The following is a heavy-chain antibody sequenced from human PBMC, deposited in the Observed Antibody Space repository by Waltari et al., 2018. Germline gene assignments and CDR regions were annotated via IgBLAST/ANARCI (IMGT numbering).Heavy chain of an antibody. CDR1: GGSIRSGGYY. D-gene: IGHD3-10*01. J-gene: IGHJ6*03. CDR3: ARTYYYGSGSYQSHYYYYMDV. V-gene: IGHV4-31*01. CDR2: IYYSGCT. Sequence: QVQLQESGPGLVKPSQTLSLTCTVSGGSIRSGGYYWSWIRQHPGTGLEWFGYIYYSGCTYSTPSLKSLVTISVETSKNQFSLKLSSVTAADTAVYYCARTYYYGSGSYQSHYYYYMDVWGKGTTVTVSS.